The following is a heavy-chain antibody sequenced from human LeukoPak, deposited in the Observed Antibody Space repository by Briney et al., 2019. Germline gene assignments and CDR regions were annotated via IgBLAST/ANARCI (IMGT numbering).Heavy chain of an antibody. Sequence: GGSLRLSCAASGFTFSNYGMHWVRQAPGKGLEWVALISYRGTNHYYADSVQGRFTISRDNSKDTLYLQMNSLRAEDTAVYYCARGGPRITMIVVVPDPYYFDYWGQGTLVTVSS. CDR3: ARGGPRITMIVVVPDPYYFDY. CDR1: GFTFSNYG. J-gene: IGHJ4*02. D-gene: IGHD3-22*01. CDR2: ISYRGTNH. V-gene: IGHV3-30*03.